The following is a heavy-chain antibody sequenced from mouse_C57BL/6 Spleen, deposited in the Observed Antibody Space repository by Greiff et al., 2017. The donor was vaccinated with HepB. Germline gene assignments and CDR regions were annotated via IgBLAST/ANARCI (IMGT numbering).Heavy chain of an antibody. CDR1: GYTFTDYE. J-gene: IGHJ4*01. D-gene: IGHD2-3*01. Sequence: VQLQQSGAELVRPGASVTLSCKASGYTFTDYEMHWVKQTPVHGLEWIGAIDPETGGTAYNQKFKGKAILTADKSSSTAYMELRSLTSEDSAVYYCTISRDGYPHYYAMDYWGQGTSVTVSS. CDR3: TISRDGYPHYYAMDY. CDR2: IDPETGGT. V-gene: IGHV1-15*01.